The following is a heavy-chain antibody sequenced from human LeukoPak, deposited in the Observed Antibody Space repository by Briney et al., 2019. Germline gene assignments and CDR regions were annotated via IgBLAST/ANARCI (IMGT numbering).Heavy chain of an antibody. Sequence: GGSLRLSCAASGFTLSSSWMHWVRQAPGKGLVWVSGINSDGSSTKCADSVKGRFTISRDNSKNTLYLQMNSLRDEDTAVYYCARRCSSTSCYYYYGMDVWGQGTTVTVSS. CDR2: INSDGSST. CDR3: ARRCSSTSCYYYYGMDV. D-gene: IGHD2-2*01. J-gene: IGHJ6*02. V-gene: IGHV3-74*03. CDR1: GFTLSSSW.